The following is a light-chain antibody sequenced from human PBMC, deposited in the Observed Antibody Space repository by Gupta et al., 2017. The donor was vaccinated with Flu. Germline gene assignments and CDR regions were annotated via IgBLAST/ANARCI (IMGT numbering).Light chain of an antibody. CDR3: QQRSNWPPYS. CDR1: QIVSSY. J-gene: IGKJ2*03. V-gene: IGKV3-11*01. CDR2: DAS. Sequence: EIVLTQSPATLSLTPGERATLSCRASQIVSSYLAWYQQKPCQAPRLLISDASNRANGIPARFSGSWSGPDFTLTISSLEPEDFAVYYCQQRSNWPPYSCGQGTKLEIK.